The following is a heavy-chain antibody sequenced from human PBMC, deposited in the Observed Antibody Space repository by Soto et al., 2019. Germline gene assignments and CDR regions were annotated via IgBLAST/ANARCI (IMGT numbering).Heavy chain of an antibody. V-gene: IGHV3-23*01. Sequence: EVQLLESGGGLVQPGGSLRLSCAASGFTFSSYAMNWVRQAPGKGLQWVSSISGTGAITAYADSVKGRFTISRDNSKNTAYRQLNTLRADDTAVYFCAKDRTLAGDPWDDYGMDVWGQGTTVTVSS. J-gene: IGHJ6*02. CDR3: AKDRTLAGDPWDDYGMDV. CDR2: ISGTGAIT. CDR1: GFTFSSYA. D-gene: IGHD6-19*01.